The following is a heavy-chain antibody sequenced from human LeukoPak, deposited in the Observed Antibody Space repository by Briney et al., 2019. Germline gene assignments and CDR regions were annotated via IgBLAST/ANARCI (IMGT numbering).Heavy chain of an antibody. CDR2: ISGSGGST. CDR3: AKDFAPQAAGPVFDY. Sequence: GGSLRLSCAASGFTFSSYAMSWVRQAPGKGLEWVSAISGSGGSTYYADSVKGRFTISRDNSRNTLYLQMNSLRAEDTAVYYCAKDFAPQAAGPVFDYWGQGTLVTVSS. J-gene: IGHJ4*02. CDR1: GFTFSSYA. D-gene: IGHD6-13*01. V-gene: IGHV3-23*01.